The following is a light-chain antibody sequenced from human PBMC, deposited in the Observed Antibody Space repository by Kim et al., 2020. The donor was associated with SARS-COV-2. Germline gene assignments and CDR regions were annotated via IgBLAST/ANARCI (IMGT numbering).Light chain of an antibody. CDR2: KAS. V-gene: IGKV1-5*03. CDR3: QKYNSYSRT. J-gene: IGKJ1*01. Sequence: DIQMTQSPSTLSASVGDRVTITCRASQSISSWLAWYQQKPGKAPKLLIYKASSLERGVPSRFSGSGSGTEFTLTISSLQPDDFATYYCQKYNSYSRTFGQGTKVDIK. CDR1: QSISSW.